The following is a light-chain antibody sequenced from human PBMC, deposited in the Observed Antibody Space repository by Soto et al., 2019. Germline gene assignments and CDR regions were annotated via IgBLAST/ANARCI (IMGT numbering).Light chain of an antibody. V-gene: IGLV2-14*01. Sequence: QSALTQPASVSGSPGQSISISCTGSSSDVGGFNYVSWYQQHPGKAPKLMIYEVTNRPSGVSNRFSGSKSGNTASLTISGLQAEDEADYYCSSFTTSNPLVLFGGGTKLTVL. J-gene: IGLJ2*01. CDR3: SSFTTSNPLVL. CDR2: EVT. CDR1: SSDVGGFNY.